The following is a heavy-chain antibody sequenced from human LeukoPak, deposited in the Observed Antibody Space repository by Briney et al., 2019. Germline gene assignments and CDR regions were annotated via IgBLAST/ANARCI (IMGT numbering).Heavy chain of an antibody. CDR2: ISTYNGNK. V-gene: IGHV1-18*01. Sequence: ASVKVSCKASGGTFSTYAISWVRQPPGQGLEWVGWISTYNGNKNYAQKLQGRVTMTTDTSTSTAYMKLRSLRSVDTGVYCCARGANWDTYYYDSSVYPVYYWGQGTLGTVSS. J-gene: IGHJ4*02. D-gene: IGHD3-22*01. CDR1: GGTFSTYA. CDR3: ARGANWDTYYYDSSVYPVYY.